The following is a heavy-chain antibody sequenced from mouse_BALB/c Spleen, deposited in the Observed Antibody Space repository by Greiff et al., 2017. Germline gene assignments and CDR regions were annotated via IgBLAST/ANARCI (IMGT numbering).Heavy chain of an antibody. D-gene: IGHD4-1*01. J-gene: IGHJ3*01. CDR1: GYTFTSYW. Sequence: VQLQQPGAELVRPGASVKLSCKASGYTFTSYWINWVKQRPGQGLEWIGNIYPSDSYTNYNQKFKDKATLTVDKSSSTAYMQLSSPTSEDSAVYYCTRSGTGGFAYWGQGTLVTVSA. CDR3: TRSGTGGFAY. V-gene: IGHV1-69*02. CDR2: IYPSDSYT.